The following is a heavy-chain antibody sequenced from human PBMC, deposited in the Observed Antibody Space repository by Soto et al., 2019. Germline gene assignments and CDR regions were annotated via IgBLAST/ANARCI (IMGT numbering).Heavy chain of an antibody. D-gene: IGHD3-22*01. Sequence: QVQLQESGPGLVKPSGTLSLTCAVSGGSISSSNWWSWVRQPPGKGLEWIGEIYHSGSTNYNPSLKSRVTISVDKSKNQFSLKLSSVTAADTAVYYCARVVLDSSGYYSYYFDYWGQGTLVTVSS. CDR3: ARVVLDSSGYYSYYFDY. CDR2: IYHSGST. J-gene: IGHJ4*02. CDR1: GGSISSSNW. V-gene: IGHV4-4*02.